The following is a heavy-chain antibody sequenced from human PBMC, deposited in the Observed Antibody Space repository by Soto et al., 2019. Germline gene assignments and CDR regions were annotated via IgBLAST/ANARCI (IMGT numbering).Heavy chain of an antibody. J-gene: IGHJ4*02. CDR3: ARDQTVAGPTTFDY. CDR1: GFRFSSYW. Sequence: EVQLVESGGGLVQPGGTLRLSCTASGFRFSSYWMHWVRQTPGKALVWVSRIDDVGSVATYADSVKGRFTISRDNAKNTLCLQMNSLRAENTAIYYCARDQTVAGPTTFDYCGQGTLVTVSS. CDR2: IDDVGSVA. V-gene: IGHV3-74*03. D-gene: IGHD6-19*01.